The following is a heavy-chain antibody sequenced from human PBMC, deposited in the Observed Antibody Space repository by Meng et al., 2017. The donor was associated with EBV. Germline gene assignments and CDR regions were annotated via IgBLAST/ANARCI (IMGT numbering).Heavy chain of an antibody. CDR3: ARVGYSVHDVSFEDF. V-gene: IGHV4-34*01. CDR2: VSHSGRT. D-gene: IGHD5/OR15-5a*01. Sequence: QVLLRQWGAGLLKPSETLSRSCAVYCGSFTDYYWSWIRQAPGKSLEWIGEVSHSGRTRYNPSLKSRVSMSADVSKKQFSLKMKSVTAADTGVYFCARVGYSVHDVSFEDFWGQGTLVTVAS. J-gene: IGHJ4*02. CDR1: CGSFTDYY.